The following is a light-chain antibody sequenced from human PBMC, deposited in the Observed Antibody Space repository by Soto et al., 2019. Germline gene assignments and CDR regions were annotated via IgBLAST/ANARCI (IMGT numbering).Light chain of an antibody. CDR1: SSNIGAAYG. J-gene: IGLJ1*01. CDR3: QSYDSSLSGYV. V-gene: IGLV1-40*01. CDR2: DNN. Sequence: QSVLTQPPSVSGAPGQRVTISCTGSSSNIGAAYGVHWYQQLPGTAPKLLISDNNNRPSGVPDRFSGSKSGTSASLAITGLQAEDEADYYCQSYDSSLSGYVFGTGTKVTVL.